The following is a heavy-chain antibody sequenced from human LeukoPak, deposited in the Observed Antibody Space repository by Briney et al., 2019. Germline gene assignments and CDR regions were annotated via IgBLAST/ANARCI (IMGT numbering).Heavy chain of an antibody. CDR2: IYTSGST. CDR1: GGSISSGSYY. V-gene: IGHV4-61*02. Sequence: SQTLSLTCTVSGGSISSGSYYWSWIRQPAGKGLEWIGRIYTSGSTNYNPSLKSRVTISVDTSKNQFSLNLSSVTAADTAVYYCAREDSSGYYYGRLDYWGQGTLVTVSS. CDR3: AREDSSGYYYGRLDY. D-gene: IGHD3-22*01. J-gene: IGHJ4*02.